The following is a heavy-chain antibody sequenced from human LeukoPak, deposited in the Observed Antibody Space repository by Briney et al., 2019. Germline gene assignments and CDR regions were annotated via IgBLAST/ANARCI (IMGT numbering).Heavy chain of an antibody. D-gene: IGHD3-22*01. Sequence: SVKVSCKASGGTFSSYAISWVRQAPGQGLEWMGRIIPILGIANYAQKFQGRVTITADKSTSTAYMELSSLRSEDTAAYYCARGYYYDSSGYPAGMDVWGQGTTVTVSS. CDR1: GGTFSSYA. CDR3: ARGYYYDSSGYPAGMDV. J-gene: IGHJ6*02. V-gene: IGHV1-69*04. CDR2: IIPILGIA.